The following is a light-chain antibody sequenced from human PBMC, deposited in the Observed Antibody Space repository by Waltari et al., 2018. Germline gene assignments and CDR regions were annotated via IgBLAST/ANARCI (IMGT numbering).Light chain of an antibody. Sequence: EIVLTQSPATLSLSPGDIATLSCRASRSVRSYLAWYQHKRGQAPRLLIYDTSHRAPGIPARFSGSGSGADFTLTISSLEPEDFAVYYCQQRADSSTFGQGTKLEIK. CDR3: QQRADSST. V-gene: IGKV3-11*01. J-gene: IGKJ2*01. CDR2: DTS. CDR1: RSVRSY.